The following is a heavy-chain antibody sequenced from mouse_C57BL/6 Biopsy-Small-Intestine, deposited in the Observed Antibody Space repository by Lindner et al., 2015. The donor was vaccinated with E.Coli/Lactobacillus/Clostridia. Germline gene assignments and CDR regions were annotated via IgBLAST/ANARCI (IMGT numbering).Heavy chain of an antibody. V-gene: IGHV5-17*01. CDR1: GFTFSDYG. D-gene: IGHD1-1*01. J-gene: IGHJ3*01. CDR2: ISSGSSTI. CDR3: ASRYDSRYAWFAY. Sequence: VQLQESGGGLVKPGGSLKLSCAASGFTFSDYGMHWVRQALEKGLEWVAYISSGSSTIYYADTVKGRFTISRDNAKNTLFLQMTSLRSEDTAMYYCASRYDSRYAWFAYWGQGTLVTVSA.